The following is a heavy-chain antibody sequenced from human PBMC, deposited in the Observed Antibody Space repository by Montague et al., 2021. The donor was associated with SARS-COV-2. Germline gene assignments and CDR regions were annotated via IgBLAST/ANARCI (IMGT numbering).Heavy chain of an antibody. V-gene: IGHV3-21*01. J-gene: IGHJ6*02. CDR3: ARGDFDWLLSFHHGMDV. Sequence: SLRLSCAASGFTFSSYSMNWVRQAPGKGLEWVSSISSSSSYIYYADSVKGRFTISRDNAKNSLYLQMNSLRAEDTAVYYCARGDFDWLLSFHHGMDVWGQGTTVTVSS. D-gene: IGHD3-9*01. CDR1: GFTFSSYS. CDR2: ISSSSSYI.